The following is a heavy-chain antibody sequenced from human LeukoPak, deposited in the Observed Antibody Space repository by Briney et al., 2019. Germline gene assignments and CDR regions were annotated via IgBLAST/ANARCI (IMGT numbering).Heavy chain of an antibody. CDR1: GDSIGSGTHY. V-gene: IGHV4-39*01. CDR2: IYYSGST. CDR3: ARHLALGPYDY. J-gene: IGHJ4*02. D-gene: IGHD1-26*01. Sequence: SETLSLTCTVSGDSIGSGTHYWGWIRQPPGKGLEWIGSIYYSGSTYYTPSLKSRVTISVDTSKNQFSLKVPSVTAADTAVYYCARHLALGPYDYWGQGTLVTVSS.